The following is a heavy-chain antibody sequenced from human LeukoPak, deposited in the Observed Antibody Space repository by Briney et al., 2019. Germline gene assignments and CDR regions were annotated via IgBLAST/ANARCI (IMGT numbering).Heavy chain of an antibody. CDR1: GFTFSSYA. J-gene: IGHJ4*02. V-gene: IGHV3-23*01. Sequence: GGSLRLSCAASGFTFSSYAISWVRQAPGKGLECVSVISGSGGSTYYADSVKGRFTISRDNSKNTLYLQMNSLRAEDTAVYYCALSFAVAHGVWNYWGQGTLVTVSS. CDR3: ALSFAVAHGVWNY. CDR2: ISGSGGST. D-gene: IGHD6-19*01.